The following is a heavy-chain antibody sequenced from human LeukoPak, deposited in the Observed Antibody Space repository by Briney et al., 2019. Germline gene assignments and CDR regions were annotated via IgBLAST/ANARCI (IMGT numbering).Heavy chain of an antibody. J-gene: IGHJ4*02. Sequence: SETLSLTCTVSGGSISSYYWSWLRQPAGKGLEWIGRIYTSGSTNYNPSLKSRVTMSVDTSKNQFSLKLSSVTAADTAVYYCARARTLRAAAGTLDYWGQGTLVTVSS. CDR3: ARARTLRAAAGTLDY. D-gene: IGHD6-13*01. V-gene: IGHV4-4*07. CDR1: GGSISSYY. CDR2: IYTSGST.